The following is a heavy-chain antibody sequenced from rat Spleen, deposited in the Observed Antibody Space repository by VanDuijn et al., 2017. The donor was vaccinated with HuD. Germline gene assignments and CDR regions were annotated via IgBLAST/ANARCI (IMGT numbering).Heavy chain of an antibody. V-gene: IGHV5-25*01. Sequence: EVQLVESDGGLVQPGRSLKLSCAASGFTFSDCYMTWIRQAPGKGLEWVASISNTGDTYYPDSVKGRFSISRDNAKSTLYLQMDSLRSEDTATYYCARHNSGYGVIYAWGQGASVTVSS. CDR1: GFTFSDCY. CDR3: ARHNSGYGVIYA. D-gene: IGHD4-3*01. J-gene: IGHJ4*01. CDR2: ISNTGDT.